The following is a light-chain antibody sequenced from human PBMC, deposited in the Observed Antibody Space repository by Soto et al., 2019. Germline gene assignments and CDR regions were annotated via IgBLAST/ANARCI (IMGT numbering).Light chain of an antibody. V-gene: IGKV1-6*01. J-gene: IGKJ2*01. CDR2: GAS. CDR3: LQDYNYPFT. CDR1: QSISSW. Sequence: IQMTQSPSSLSASVGDRVTITCRASQSISSWLAWYQQKPGKAPQILIYGASTLQTGVASRFSGSGSATDFTLTISSLQPEDSAAYYCLQDYNYPFTFGQGTKVDI.